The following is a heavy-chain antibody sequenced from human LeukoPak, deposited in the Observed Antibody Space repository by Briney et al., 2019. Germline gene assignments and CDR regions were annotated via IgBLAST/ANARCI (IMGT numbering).Heavy chain of an antibody. Sequence: SETLPLTCTVSGGSISSYYWSWIRQPAGKGLEWIGRIYTSGSTNYNPSLKSRVTMSVDTSKNQFSLKLSSVTAADTAVYYCARTYCSGGSCYLINAFDIWGQGTMVTVSS. J-gene: IGHJ3*02. CDR1: GGSISSYY. CDR3: ARTYCSGGSCYLINAFDI. V-gene: IGHV4-4*07. D-gene: IGHD2-15*01. CDR2: IYTSGST.